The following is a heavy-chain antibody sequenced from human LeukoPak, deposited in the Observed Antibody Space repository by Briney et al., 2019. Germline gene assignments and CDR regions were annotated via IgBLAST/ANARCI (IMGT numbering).Heavy chain of an antibody. J-gene: IGHJ4*02. Sequence: PGGSLRLSCAASGFTFSSYAMSWVRQAPGKGLEWVSAISGSGGSTYYADSVKGRFTISRDNSKNTLYLQMNSLRAEDTAVYYCAKSKKPQDIVVVPHSFDYWGQGTLVTVSS. D-gene: IGHD2-2*01. CDR1: GFTFSSYA. CDR3: AKSKKPQDIVVVPHSFDY. V-gene: IGHV3-23*01. CDR2: ISGSGGST.